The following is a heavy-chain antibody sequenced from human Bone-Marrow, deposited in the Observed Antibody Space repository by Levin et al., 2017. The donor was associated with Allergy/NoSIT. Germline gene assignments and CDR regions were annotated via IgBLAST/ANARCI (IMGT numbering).Heavy chain of an antibody. V-gene: IGHV1-69*02. CDR2: IIPILGIA. CDR1: GGTFSSYT. Sequence: SVKVSCKASGGTFSSYTISWVRQAPGQGLEWMGRIIPILGIANYAQKFQGRVTITADKSTSTAYMELSSLRSEDTAVYYCASLGVATTNLAPVNSVLVENNDYWGQGTLVTVSS. J-gene: IGHJ4*02. CDR3: ASLGVATTNLAPVNSVLVENNDY. D-gene: IGHD5-12*01.